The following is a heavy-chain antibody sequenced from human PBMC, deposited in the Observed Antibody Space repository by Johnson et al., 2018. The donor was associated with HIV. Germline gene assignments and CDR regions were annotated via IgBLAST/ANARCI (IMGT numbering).Heavy chain of an antibody. J-gene: IGHJ3*02. Sequence: MLLVESGGGVVQPGGSLRLSCAASGFTFSSYGMSWVRQAPGKGLVWVSAISGSGGSTYYADSVKGRFTISRDNSKNTLYLQMNSLRAEDTAVYYCARSYSTSWNASDIWGQGTMVTVSS. D-gene: IGHD4-11*01. CDR3: ARSYSTSWNASDI. CDR1: GFTFSSYG. CDR2: ISGSGGST. V-gene: IGHV3-23*04.